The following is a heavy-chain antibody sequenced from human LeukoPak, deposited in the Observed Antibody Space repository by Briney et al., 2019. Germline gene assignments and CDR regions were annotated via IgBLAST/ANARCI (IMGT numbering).Heavy chain of an antibody. CDR3: ARDADPYYDFWSGYREDY. Sequence: GSLRLSCAASGFTFSSYSMNWVRQAPGRGLEWVSSISSSSSYIYYADSVKGRFTISRDNAKNSLYLQMNSLRAEDTAVYYCARDADPYYDFWSGYREDYWGQGTLVTVSS. CDR1: GFTFSSYS. V-gene: IGHV3-21*01. J-gene: IGHJ4*02. CDR2: ISSSSSYI. D-gene: IGHD3-3*01.